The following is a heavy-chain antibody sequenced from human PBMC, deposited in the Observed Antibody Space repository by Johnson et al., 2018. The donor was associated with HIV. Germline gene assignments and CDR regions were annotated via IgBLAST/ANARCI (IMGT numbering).Heavy chain of an antibody. CDR1: GFTVSRNY. CDR3: ARGEQWSLLGAFDI. D-gene: IGHD6-19*01. J-gene: IGHJ3*02. V-gene: IGHV3-66*01. Sequence: EVQLVESGGGVVQPGRSLRLSCAASGFTVSRNYMSWVRQAPGKGLEWVSVIYSGGSTYYADSVKGRFTISRDNSKNTVYLQMNSLRAEDTAVYYCARGEQWSLLGAFDIWGQGIMVTVSS. CDR2: IYSGGST.